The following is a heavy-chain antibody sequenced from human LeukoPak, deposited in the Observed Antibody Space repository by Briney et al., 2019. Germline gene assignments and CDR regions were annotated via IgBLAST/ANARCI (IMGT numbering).Heavy chain of an antibody. D-gene: IGHD2-15*01. CDR2: INHSGST. J-gene: IGHJ4*02. V-gene: IGHV4-34*01. CDR3: ARGLDGDARVVVGYFDY. Sequence: SETLSLTCAVYGGSFSGYYWSWIRQPPGKGLEWIGEINHSGSTNYNPSLKSRVTISVDTSKNQFSLKLSSETAADTAVYYCARGLDGDARVVVGYFDYWGQGTLVTVSS. CDR1: GGSFSGYY.